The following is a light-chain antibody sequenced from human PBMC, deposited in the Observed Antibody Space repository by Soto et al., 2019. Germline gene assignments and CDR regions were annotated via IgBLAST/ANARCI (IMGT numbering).Light chain of an antibody. J-gene: IGKJ5*01. V-gene: IGKV3D-15*01. CDR3: QQYGFSPIS. CDR1: QSVSSN. Sequence: EIVMTQSPATLSVSPGERATLSCRASQSVSSNLAWYQQKPGQAPRLLIYDASTRATGVPDRFSGSGSGPEYTLTITRLEPEDFAAYSCQQYGFSPISFGQGTRLEIK. CDR2: DAS.